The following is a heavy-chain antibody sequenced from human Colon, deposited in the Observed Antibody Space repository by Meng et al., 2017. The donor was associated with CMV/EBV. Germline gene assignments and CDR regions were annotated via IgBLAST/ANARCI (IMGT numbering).Heavy chain of an antibody. CDR3: ARVIQSSGVVISPFNY. CDR2: INPNSGGT. Sequence: ASVKVSCKASGYTFTGYYMHWVRQAPGQGLEWMGWINPNSGGTNYAQKFQGRVTMTRDTSISTAYMELRSLRSDDTAVYYCARVIQSSGVVISPFNYWGQGTMVTVSS. J-gene: IGHJ4*02. CDR1: GYTFTGYY. V-gene: IGHV1-2*02. D-gene: IGHD3-3*01.